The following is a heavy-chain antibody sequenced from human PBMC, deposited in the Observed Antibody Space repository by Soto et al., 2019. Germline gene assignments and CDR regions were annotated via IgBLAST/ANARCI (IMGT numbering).Heavy chain of an antibody. Sequence: SVKVSCKASGGTFSSYAISWVRQAPGQGLEWMGGIIPIFGTANYAQKFQGRVTITADESTSTAYMELSSLRSEDTAVYYCARAPTGHGAEFDYWGQGTLVTVSS. D-gene: IGHD4-17*01. J-gene: IGHJ4*02. CDR1: GGTFSSYA. V-gene: IGHV1-69*13. CDR3: ARAPTGHGAEFDY. CDR2: IIPIFGTA.